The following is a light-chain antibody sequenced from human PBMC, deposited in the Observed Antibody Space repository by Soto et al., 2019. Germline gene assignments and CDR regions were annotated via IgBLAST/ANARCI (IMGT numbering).Light chain of an antibody. CDR2: GAS. CDR1: QSITSNF. V-gene: IGKV3-20*01. Sequence: IVLTQSPGTLSLSPGERATLSCRASQSITSNFLAWYQQKPGQAPRLLIYGASTRAAGVPDRFSGSGSGTDFALTITRLEPEGFAVYSCQQYGRSPLMYTFGQGTKLGFK. CDR3: QQYGRSPLMYT. J-gene: IGKJ2*01.